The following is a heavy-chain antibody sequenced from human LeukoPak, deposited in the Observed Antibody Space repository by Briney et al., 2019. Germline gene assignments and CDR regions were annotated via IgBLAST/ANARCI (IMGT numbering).Heavy chain of an antibody. J-gene: IGHJ3*02. CDR3: ARHYVGATTRDDALDI. V-gene: IGHV4-39*01. Sequence: SETLSLTCTVSGGSISSSSYYWGWIRQPPGKGLEWIGSIYYSGSTYYNPSLKSRVTISVDTSKNQFSLKLSSVTAADTAVYYCARHYVGATTRDDALDIWGQGTMVTVSS. D-gene: IGHD1-26*01. CDR2: IYYSGST. CDR1: GGSISSSSYY.